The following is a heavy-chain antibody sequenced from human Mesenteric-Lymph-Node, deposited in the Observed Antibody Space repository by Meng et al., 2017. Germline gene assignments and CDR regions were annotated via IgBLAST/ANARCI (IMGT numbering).Heavy chain of an antibody. CDR1: GYTFTSYA. CDR2: INAGNGNT. Sequence: QVELVQSGAEVGEPGASVKVSCKASGYTFTSYAMHWVRQAPGQRLEWMGWINAGNGNTKYSQKFQGRVTITRDTSASTAYMELSSLRSEDTAVYYCARDYLDTAMVTVDYWGQGTLVTVSS. V-gene: IGHV1-3*01. D-gene: IGHD5-18*01. J-gene: IGHJ4*02. CDR3: ARDYLDTAMVTVDY.